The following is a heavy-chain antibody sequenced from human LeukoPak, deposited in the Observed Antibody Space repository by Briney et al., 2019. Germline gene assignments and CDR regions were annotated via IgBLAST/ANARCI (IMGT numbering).Heavy chain of an antibody. Sequence: SVKVSCKASGYTFTSYGISWVRQAPGQGLEWMGGIIPIFGTANYAQKFQGRVTITTDESTSTAYMELSSLRSEDTAVYYCASSRGWGQTSYYWYFDLWGRGTLVTVSS. J-gene: IGHJ2*01. CDR3: ASSRGWGQTSYYWYFDL. CDR2: IIPIFGTA. D-gene: IGHD3-10*01. V-gene: IGHV1-69*05. CDR1: GYTFTSYG.